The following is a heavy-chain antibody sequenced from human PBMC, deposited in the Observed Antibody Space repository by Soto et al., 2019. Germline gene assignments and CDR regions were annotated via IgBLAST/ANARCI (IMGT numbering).Heavy chain of an antibody. V-gene: IGHV3-30-3*01. CDR2: ISYDGSNK. D-gene: IGHD6-13*01. CDR1: GFTFSSYA. CDR3: ARDRVRVSVAGPPFAPLLDY. J-gene: IGHJ4*02. Sequence: PGGSLRLSCAASGFTFSSYAMHWVRQASGKGLEWVAVISYDGSNKYYADSVKGRFTISRDNSKNTLYLQMNSLRAEDTAVYYCARDRVRVSVAGPPFAPLLDYWGQGTLVTVSS.